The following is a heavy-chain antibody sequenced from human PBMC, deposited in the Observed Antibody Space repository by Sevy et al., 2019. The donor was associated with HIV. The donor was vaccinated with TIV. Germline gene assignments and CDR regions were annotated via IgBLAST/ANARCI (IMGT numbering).Heavy chain of an antibody. Sequence: GGSLRLSCAASGFTFSTYAMSWVRQAPGKGLEWVSAISGSGGSTYYADSVEGRFTISRDKSKNTLYLQMNSLTAEDTALYFCAKGDRTFYGLDVWGQGTTVTVSS. CDR3: AKGDRTFYGLDV. J-gene: IGHJ6*02. V-gene: IGHV3-23*01. CDR1: GFTFSTYA. CDR2: ISGSGGST.